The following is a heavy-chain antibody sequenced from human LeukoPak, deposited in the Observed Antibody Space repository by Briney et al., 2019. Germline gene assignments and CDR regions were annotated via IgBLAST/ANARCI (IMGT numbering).Heavy chain of an antibody. CDR3: VSYSRVPGTYHLPY. D-gene: IGHD1-7*01. CDR2: GYYSGDT. V-gene: IGHV4-59*01. J-gene: IGHJ4*03. CDR1: GVSMNSYY. Sequence: ASETLSLTCTVSGVSMNSYYWTWIRQSPGKGLEWIGYGYYSGDTNYNPSLKSRVTISVDTSRNQFSLKLTSVTAADTAIYYCVSYSRVPGTYHLPYWGHGTLVTVSS.